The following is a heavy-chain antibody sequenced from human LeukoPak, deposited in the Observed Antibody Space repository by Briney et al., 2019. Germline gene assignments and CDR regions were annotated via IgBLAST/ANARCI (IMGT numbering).Heavy chain of an antibody. Sequence: GGSLRLSCAASGFTFSSYAMSWVRQAPGKGLEWVSAISGSGGSTYYADSVKGRFTISRDNADNTLYLQMDSLRAEDTAVYYCARTTGPRAFGIWGQGTMLTVSS. V-gene: IGHV3-23*01. CDR1: GFTFSSYA. D-gene: IGHD2-2*01. CDR2: ISGSGGST. J-gene: IGHJ3*02. CDR3: ARTTGPRAFGI.